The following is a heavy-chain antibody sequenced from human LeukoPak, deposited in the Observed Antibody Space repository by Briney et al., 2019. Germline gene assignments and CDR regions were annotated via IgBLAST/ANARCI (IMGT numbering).Heavy chain of an antibody. CDR1: GFTFSSYS. CDR2: ISSSGTYI. V-gene: IGHV3-21*01. CDR3: ARYPSSNSLHSDD. Sequence: KSGGSLRLSCAASGFTFSSYSLSWVRQAPGEGLEWVSSISSSGTYIYYADSVKGRFTVSRDNAKNSLYLHMNRLRAEDTAIYYCARYPSSNSLHSDDWGQGTLVPVSS. D-gene: IGHD6-13*01. J-gene: IGHJ4*02.